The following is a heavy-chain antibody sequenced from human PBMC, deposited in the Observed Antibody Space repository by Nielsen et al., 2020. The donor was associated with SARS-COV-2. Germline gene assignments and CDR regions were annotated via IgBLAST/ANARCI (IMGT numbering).Heavy chain of an antibody. D-gene: IGHD4-17*01. Sequence: SETLSITCTVSGGSISSSSYYWGWIRQPPGKGLEWIGSIYYSGSTYYNPSLKSRVTISVDKSKNQFSLKLSSVTAADTAVYYCARTVTDAFDIWGQGTMVTVS. J-gene: IGHJ3*02. V-gene: IGHV4-39*07. CDR1: GGSISSSSYY. CDR2: IYYSGST. CDR3: ARTVTDAFDI.